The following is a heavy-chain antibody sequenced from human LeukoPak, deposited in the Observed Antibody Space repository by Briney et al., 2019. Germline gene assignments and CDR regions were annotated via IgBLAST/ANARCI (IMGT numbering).Heavy chain of an antibody. CDR3: ARRGYYYGSSGYYVRRWFDP. CDR2: IYYSGST. D-gene: IGHD3-22*01. CDR1: GGSISSSSYY. Sequence: PSETLSLTCAVSGGSISSSSYYWGWIRQPPGKGLEWIGSIYYSGSTYYNPSLKSRVTISVDTSKNQFSLKLSSVTAADTAVYYCARRGYYYGSSGYYVRRWFDPWGLGTLVTVSS. J-gene: IGHJ5*02. V-gene: IGHV4-39*01.